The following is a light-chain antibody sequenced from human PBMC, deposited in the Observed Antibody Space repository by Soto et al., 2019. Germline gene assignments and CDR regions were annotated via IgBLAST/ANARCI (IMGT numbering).Light chain of an antibody. V-gene: IGLV2-8*01. CDR1: SSDVGGYNY. Sequence: QSVLTQPPSASGSPGQSVTISCTGTSSDVGGYNYVSWYQQHPGKAPKLMIYEVSKRPSGVPDRFSGSKSGNTASLTVSGLQAEDEADCYCSSYAGSTGVFGGGTKLTVL. J-gene: IGLJ3*02. CDR2: EVS. CDR3: SSYAGSTGV.